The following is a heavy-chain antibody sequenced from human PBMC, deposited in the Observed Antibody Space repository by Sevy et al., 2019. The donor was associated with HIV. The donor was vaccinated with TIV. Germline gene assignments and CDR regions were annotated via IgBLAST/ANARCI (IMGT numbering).Heavy chain of an antibody. J-gene: IGHJ4*02. CDR3: TKERSSGWPFDY. D-gene: IGHD6-19*01. CDR1: GFSFNIYA. V-gene: IGHV3-23*01. CDR2: ISGDSRRL. Sequence: GGSLRLSCAASGFSFNIYAMSWVRQAPGKGLEWVSGISGDSRRLHYAHSVKGRFTISRDNSKNTRYLQMSSLRSEDTAVYYCTKERSSGWPFDYWGQGTLVTVSS.